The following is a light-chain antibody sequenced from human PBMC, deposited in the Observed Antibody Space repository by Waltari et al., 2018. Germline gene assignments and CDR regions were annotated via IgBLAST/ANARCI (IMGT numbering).Light chain of an antibody. J-gene: IGLJ2*01. V-gene: IGLV1-40*01. CDR3: QSYDVSLSVV. CDR1: GSNLGAGYA. CDR2: GID. Sequence: QSVLTQPPSVSGAPGQRVTIPCTGSGSNLGAGYAVHWYRQLPGKAPTLLIYGIDTRPPGVPDRFSGSQYGTSASLAIAGLQADDEGDYYCQSYDVSLSVVFGGGTKLTVL.